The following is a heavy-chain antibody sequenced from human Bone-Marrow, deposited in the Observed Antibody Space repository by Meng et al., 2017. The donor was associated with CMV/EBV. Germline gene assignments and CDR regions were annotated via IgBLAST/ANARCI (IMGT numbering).Heavy chain of an antibody. V-gene: IGHV1-2*02. CDR3: ARGLRYSSPYNWFDP. D-gene: IGHD6-6*01. CDR2: INPNSGGT. Sequence: ASVKVSCKASGYTFTGYYMHWVRQAPGQGLEWMGWINPNSGGTNYAQKFQGRVTMTRDTSISTAYMELRRLRSDDTAVYYCARGLRYSSPYNWFDPWGQGTLVTVSS. J-gene: IGHJ5*02. CDR1: GYTFTGYY.